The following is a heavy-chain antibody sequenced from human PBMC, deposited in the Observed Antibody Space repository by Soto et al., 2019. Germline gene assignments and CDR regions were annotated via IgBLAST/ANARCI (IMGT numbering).Heavy chain of an antibody. J-gene: IGHJ3*02. CDR1: GYTFIKYG. D-gene: IGHD2-2*01. Sequence: QVQLVQSGPEMKKPGASVKVSCKASGYTFIKYGINWVRQAPGQGLEWMGWISPFSGHTDYARNFRDRVAMTTDPSTSTVYMELTILRSGDTAMYYCARLRGVAVPAASPDGFDIWGQGTMVTVSS. CDR2: ISPFSGHT. CDR3: ARLRGVAVPAASPDGFDI. V-gene: IGHV1-18*01.